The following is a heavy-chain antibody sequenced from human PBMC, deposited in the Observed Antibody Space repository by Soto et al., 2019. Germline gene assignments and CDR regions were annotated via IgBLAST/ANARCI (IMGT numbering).Heavy chain of an antibody. CDR2: ITLNDGGT. CDR3: VRDAPSHQSSFDP. V-gene: IGHV1-2*02. CDR1: EYSFGDYY. J-gene: IGHJ5*02. D-gene: IGHD2-2*01. Sequence: GASVKVSCKTSEYSFGDYYLQWGRQAPEQGIEWMGWITLNDGGTNSPRKYQGRLTMTRDKSITTVSMELSRLRSDDTAVYFCVRDAPSHQSSFDPWGPGTLVTVSS.